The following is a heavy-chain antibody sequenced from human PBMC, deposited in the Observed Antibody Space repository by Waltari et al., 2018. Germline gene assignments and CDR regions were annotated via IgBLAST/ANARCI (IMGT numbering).Heavy chain of an antibody. Sequence: EVQLVESGGGLVQPGGSLRLSCAASGFTFSSYWMSWVRQAPGKGLERVANIKQDGSEKYYVDSVKGRFTISRDNAKNSLYLQMNSLRAEDTAVYYCARDDYGDYDDYYYMDVWGKGTTVTVSS. CDR1: GFTFSSYW. CDR2: IKQDGSEK. D-gene: IGHD4-17*01. CDR3: ARDDYGDYDDYYYMDV. J-gene: IGHJ6*03. V-gene: IGHV3-7*01.